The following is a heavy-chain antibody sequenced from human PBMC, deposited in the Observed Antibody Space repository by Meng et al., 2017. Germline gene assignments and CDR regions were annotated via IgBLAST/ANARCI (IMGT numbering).Heavy chain of an antibody. CDR2: INSDGSST. V-gene: IGHV3-74*01. D-gene: IGHD3-3*01. J-gene: IGHJ5*02. CDR1: GFTFSSYW. Sequence: GESLKISCAASGFTFSSYWMHWVRQAPGKGLVWVSRINSDGSSTSYADSVKGRFTISRDNAKNTLYLQMHSLRAEDTAVYYCARDPRDFWSGYYISWFDPWGQGTLVTVSS. CDR3: ARDPRDFWSGYYISWFDP.